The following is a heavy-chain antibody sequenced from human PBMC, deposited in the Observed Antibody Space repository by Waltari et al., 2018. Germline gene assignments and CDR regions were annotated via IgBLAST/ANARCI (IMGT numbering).Heavy chain of an antibody. CDR3: ARDPGSRVCYDCYPYYYYYMDV. CDR1: GGTFSSYA. J-gene: IGHJ6*03. V-gene: IGHV1-69*10. CDR2: IIPILGIA. Sequence: QVQLVQSGAEVKKPGSSVKVSCKASGGTFSSYAISWVRQAPGQGLEWMGGIIPILGIANYAQKFQGRVTITADKSTSTAYMELSSLRSEDTAMYYCARDPGSRVCYDCYPYYYYYMDVWGKGTTVTVSS. D-gene: IGHD2-21*01.